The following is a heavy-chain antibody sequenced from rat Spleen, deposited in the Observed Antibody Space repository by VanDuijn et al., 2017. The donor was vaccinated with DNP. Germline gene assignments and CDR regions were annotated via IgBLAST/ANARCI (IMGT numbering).Heavy chain of an antibody. J-gene: IGHJ3*01. CDR3: ATQGQLGITWFAY. V-gene: IGHV5-20*01. CDR2: LSFDGDTS. D-gene: IGHD1-5*01. CDR1: GFTFRDYY. Sequence: EVQLVESGGGLVQPGRSLKLSCAASGFTFRDYYMAWVRQAPTKSLEWVASLSFDGDTSYYRDSVKGRFTISRDNAKRSLYLQMDSLGSEDTATYYCATQGQLGITWFAYWGQGSLVTVSS.